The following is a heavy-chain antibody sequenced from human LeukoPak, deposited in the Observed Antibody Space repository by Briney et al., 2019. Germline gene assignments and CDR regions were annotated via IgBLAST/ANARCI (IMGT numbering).Heavy chain of an antibody. D-gene: IGHD3-3*01. Sequence: ASVTVSCTASGYTFTSYAMHWVRQAPGQRLEWMGWINAGNGNTKYSQKFQGRVTITRDTSASTAYMELSSLRSEDTAVYYCARGITAFGVPGATYYFDYWGQGTLVTVSS. CDR3: ARGITAFGVPGATYYFDY. J-gene: IGHJ4*02. V-gene: IGHV1-3*01. CDR2: INAGNGNT. CDR1: GYTFTSYA.